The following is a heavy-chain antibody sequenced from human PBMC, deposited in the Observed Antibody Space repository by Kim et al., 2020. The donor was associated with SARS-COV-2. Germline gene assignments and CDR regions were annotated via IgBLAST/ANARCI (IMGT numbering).Heavy chain of an antibody. CDR3: ASRSWGGYDSDY. J-gene: IGHJ4*02. CDR2: IKEDGSEK. D-gene: IGHD5-12*01. Sequence: GGSLRLSCAASGFSFSRFWMTWVRQAPGKGLEWVANIKEDGSEKYYVDSVKGRFTISRDNAKNSLYLQMNSLRAEDTAVYYCASRSWGGYDSDYWGQGTLVTVSP. V-gene: IGHV3-7*03. CDR1: GFSFSRFW.